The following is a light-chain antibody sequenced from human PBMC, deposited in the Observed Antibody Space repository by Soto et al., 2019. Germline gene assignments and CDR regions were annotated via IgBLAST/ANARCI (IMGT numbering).Light chain of an antibody. CDR2: GAS. Sequence: EVVMTQSPFTLSVAPGERATLSCRASQSVRSNLAWYQQKPGQAPRLLIYGASTRATGIPARFSGSGSGTEFTLTISSLQSEDFVVYYCQQYNNWPRTFGQGTKVDI. CDR1: QSVRSN. J-gene: IGKJ1*01. V-gene: IGKV3-15*01. CDR3: QQYNNWPRT.